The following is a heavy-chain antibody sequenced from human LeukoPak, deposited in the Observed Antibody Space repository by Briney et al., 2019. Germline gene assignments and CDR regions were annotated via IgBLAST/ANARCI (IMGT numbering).Heavy chain of an antibody. V-gene: IGHV4-34*01. Sequence: SETLSLTCAVYGGSFSGYYWSWIRQPPGKGLEWIGEINHSGSTNYNPSLKSRVTISVDTSKNQFSLKLSSVTAADTAVYYCARQVYWYFDLWGRGTLVTVSS. CDR3: ARQVYWYFDL. CDR2: INHSGST. J-gene: IGHJ2*01. CDR1: GGSFSGYY.